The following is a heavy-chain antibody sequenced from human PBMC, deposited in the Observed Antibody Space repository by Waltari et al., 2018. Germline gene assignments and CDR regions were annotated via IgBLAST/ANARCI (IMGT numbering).Heavy chain of an antibody. J-gene: IGHJ6*02. CDR3: AVTLSAAPFYGLDV. CDR2: IIPIFATV. V-gene: IGHV1-69*08. D-gene: IGHD6-13*01. CDR1: GDTLTNSA. Sequence: QVQLVPSGAEVKKPGSSLMVSCNVSGDTLTNSAIHWVRQAPGQGLEWVGRIIPIFATVNFAQRFQDRVTITAATSTSTAYMEVSSLRSDDTAMYYCAVTLSAAPFYGLDVWGQGTTVTVFS.